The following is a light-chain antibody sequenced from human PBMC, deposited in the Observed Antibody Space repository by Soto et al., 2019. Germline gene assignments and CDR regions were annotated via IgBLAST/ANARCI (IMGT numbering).Light chain of an antibody. V-gene: IGLV4-69*01. J-gene: IGLJ3*02. CDR3: QTWGPGIRV. CDR1: SGHSNYV. CDR2: LNRDGSH. Sequence: QSVLTQSPSASASLGASVKLTCTLSSGHSNYVIAWHQQQPGKGPRFLMKLNRDGSHTKGDGIPDRFSGSNSGAERYLTISSLRSADEADYYCQTWGPGIRVFGGGTKLTVL.